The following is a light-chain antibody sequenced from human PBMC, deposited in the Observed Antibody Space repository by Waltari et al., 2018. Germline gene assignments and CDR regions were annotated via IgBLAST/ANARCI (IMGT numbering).Light chain of an antibody. Sequence: QSVLTQPPSASWTPGPRVTISCSGSSPNIGSHTVKWYPKLPGTAPKPLIYTNNQRPSGFPDRFSGSKSGTSASLAISGLQSEDEADYYCAAWDDNLSGYVVFGGGTKLTVL. J-gene: IGLJ2*01. CDR3: AAWDDNLSGYVV. V-gene: IGLV1-44*01. CDR2: TNN. CDR1: SPNIGSHT.